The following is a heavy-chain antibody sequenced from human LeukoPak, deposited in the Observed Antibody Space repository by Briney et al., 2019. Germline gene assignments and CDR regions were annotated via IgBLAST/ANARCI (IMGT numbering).Heavy chain of an antibody. V-gene: IGHV3-33*06. CDR3: AKDRAAAAGPYDAFDI. CDR2: IWYDGSNK. Sequence: GGSLRLSCAASGFTFSSYGMHWVRQAPGKGLEWVAVIWYDGSNKYYADSVKGRFTISRDNSKNTLYLQMNSLRAEDTAVYYCAKDRAAAAGPYDAFDIWGQGTMVTVSS. D-gene: IGHD6-13*01. CDR1: GFTFSSYG. J-gene: IGHJ3*02.